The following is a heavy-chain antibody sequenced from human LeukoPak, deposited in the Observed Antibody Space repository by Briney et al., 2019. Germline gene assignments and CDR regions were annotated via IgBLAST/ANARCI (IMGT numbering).Heavy chain of an antibody. CDR2: ISGSGGST. Sequence: GGSLRLSCAASGFTFSSYAMSWVRQAPGKGLEWVSAISGSGGSTYYADSVKGRFTISRDNSKNTLYLQMNSPRAEDTAVYYCISLIVGATYIYWGQGTLVTVSS. CDR3: ISLIVGATYIY. V-gene: IGHV3-23*01. CDR1: GFTFSSYA. J-gene: IGHJ4*02. D-gene: IGHD1-26*01.